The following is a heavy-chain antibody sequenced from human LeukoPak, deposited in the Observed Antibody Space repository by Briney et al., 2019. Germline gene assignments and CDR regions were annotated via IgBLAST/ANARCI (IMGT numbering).Heavy chain of an antibody. CDR1: GFTFSSFW. CDR2: INSDGSST. V-gene: IGHV3-74*01. CDR3: VRDVPHNWFDT. J-gene: IGHJ5*02. Sequence: PGGSLRLSCGASGFTFSSFWMHWVRQAPGKGLVWVSRINSDGSSTSYADSVKGRFTVSRDNAKNTLYLQMNSLRAEDTAVYYCVRDVPHNWFDTWGQGTLVTVSS.